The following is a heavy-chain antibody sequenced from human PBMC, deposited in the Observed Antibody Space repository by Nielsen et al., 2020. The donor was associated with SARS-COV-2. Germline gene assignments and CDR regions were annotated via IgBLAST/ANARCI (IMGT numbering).Heavy chain of an antibody. J-gene: IGHJ4*02. CDR1: GGSISSYY. CDR3: ARASWLRAQLDY. V-gene: IGHV4-59*01. CDR2: IYYSGST. Sequence: SETLSLTCTVSGGSISSYYWSWVRQPPGKGLEWVGYIYYSGSTNYNPSLKSRVTRSVDTSKNQFSLKLSSVTAADTAVYYCARASWLRAQLDYWGQGTLVTVSS. D-gene: IGHD5-12*01.